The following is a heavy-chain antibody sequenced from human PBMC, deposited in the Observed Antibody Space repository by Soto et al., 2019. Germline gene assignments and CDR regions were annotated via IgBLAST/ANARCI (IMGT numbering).Heavy chain of an antibody. Sequence: SVKVSCKASGYTFTSYGISWVRQAPGQGLEWMGRIIPILGIANYAQKFQGRVTITADKSTSTAYMELSSLRSEDTAVYYCARGRSYYGSGDRWGQGTLVTVSS. CDR1: GYTFTSYG. D-gene: IGHD3-10*01. CDR2: IIPILGIA. J-gene: IGHJ5*02. V-gene: IGHV1-69*04. CDR3: ARGRSYYGSGDR.